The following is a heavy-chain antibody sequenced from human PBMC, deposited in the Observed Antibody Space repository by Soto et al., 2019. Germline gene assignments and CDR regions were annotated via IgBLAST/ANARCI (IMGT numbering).Heavy chain of an antibody. CDR2: ISYDGSNK. D-gene: IGHD1-26*01. CDR3: ARRRLVGATSWAGLQY. J-gene: IGHJ4*02. Sequence: QVQLVESGGGVVQPGWSLRLSCAASGFTFSSYAMHWVRQAPGKGLEWVAVISYDGSNKIYAESVKGRFTISRDNSKNPLYLQMNSLRAEEPAVYYCARRRLVGATSWAGLQYLGQGTLVTVSS. CDR1: GFTFSSYA. V-gene: IGHV3-30-3*01.